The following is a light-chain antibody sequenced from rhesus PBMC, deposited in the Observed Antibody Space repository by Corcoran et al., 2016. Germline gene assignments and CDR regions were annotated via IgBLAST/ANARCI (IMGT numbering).Light chain of an antibody. V-gene: IGKV1-69*01. CDR1: QRISNW. J-gene: IGKJ1*01. Sequence: DIQMTQSPSSLSASVGDRVTTTCRASQRISNWLAWYQQKPGRAPKLLIYRTSNLETGVPSRFSGGGYGTDFTRTISSLQPEDIATYYWQRRENSTWTFVQGTKVEIK. CDR3: QRRENSTWT. CDR2: RTS.